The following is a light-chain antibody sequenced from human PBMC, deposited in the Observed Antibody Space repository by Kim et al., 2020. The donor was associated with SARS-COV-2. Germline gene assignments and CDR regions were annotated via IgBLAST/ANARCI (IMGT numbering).Light chain of an antibody. CDR3: QVWDSGSDHPV. CDR2: YDS. J-gene: IGLJ3*02. Sequence: APGKTARITCGGNNIGSKSVHWYQQKPGQAPVLVIYYDSDRPSGIPERFSGSNSGNTATLTISRVEAGDEADYYCQVWDSGSDHPVFGGGTKVTVL. CDR1: NIGSKS. V-gene: IGLV3-21*04.